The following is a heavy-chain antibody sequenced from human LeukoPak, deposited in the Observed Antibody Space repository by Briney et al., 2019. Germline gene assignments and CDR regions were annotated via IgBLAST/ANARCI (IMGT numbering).Heavy chain of an antibody. J-gene: IGHJ5*02. Sequence: SETLSLTCTVSGGSISSGSHYWTWIRQPAGKGLEWIGRVFTSGNTDYNPSLKSRVTMSIDTSTNQFSLKLSSVTAADTAVYYCARGDRYCSSTSCWGFDPWGQGTLVTVSS. V-gene: IGHV4-61*02. CDR3: ARGDRYCSSTSCWGFDP. CDR1: GGSISSGSHY. D-gene: IGHD2-2*01. CDR2: VFTSGNT.